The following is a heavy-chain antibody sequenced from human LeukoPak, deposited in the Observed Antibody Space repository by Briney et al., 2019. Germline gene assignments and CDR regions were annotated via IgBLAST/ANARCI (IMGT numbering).Heavy chain of an antibody. CDR1: GFTFSTYA. CDR3: AKDGGLWVSAHWGDS. J-gene: IGHJ4*02. Sequence: GGSLRLSCAASGFTFSTYAMNWVRQAPGKGLEWVSTITTSDGNTYYADSVKGRFTVSRDNSKNTLFLQMNSLRAEDTAVYYCAKDGGLWVSAHWGDSWGRGTLVTVSS. V-gene: IGHV3-23*01. D-gene: IGHD7-27*01. CDR2: ITTSDGNT.